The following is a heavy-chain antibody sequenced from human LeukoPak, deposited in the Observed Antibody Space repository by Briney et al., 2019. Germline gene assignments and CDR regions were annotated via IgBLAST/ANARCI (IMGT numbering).Heavy chain of an antibody. V-gene: IGHV1-18*04. Sequence: ASVKVSCKASGYTFTGYYMHWVRQAPGQGLEWMGWISAYNGNTNYAQKLQGRVTMTTDTSTSTAYMELRSLRSDDTAVYYCARFGLGKHIEVAGIPFDIWGQGTMVTVSS. CDR3: ARFGLGKHIEVAGIPFDI. D-gene: IGHD6-19*01. CDR1: GYTFTGYY. J-gene: IGHJ3*02. CDR2: ISAYNGNT.